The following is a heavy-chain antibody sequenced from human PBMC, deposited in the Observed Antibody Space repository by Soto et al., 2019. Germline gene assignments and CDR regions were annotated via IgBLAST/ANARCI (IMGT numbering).Heavy chain of an antibody. CDR2: INLHSVDT. CDR3: ARRGYDSSGYYSDY. Sequence: ASVKVSCKTSGYSFSGYYMHWVRQAPGQGLESMGWINLHSVDTDYAQKFQDRVIMTRDTSIDTAYVEVTRLRSDDTAVYYCARRGYDSSGYYSDYWRQGTLVTVPS. CDR1: GYSFSGYY. J-gene: IGHJ4*02. D-gene: IGHD3-22*01. V-gene: IGHV1-2*02.